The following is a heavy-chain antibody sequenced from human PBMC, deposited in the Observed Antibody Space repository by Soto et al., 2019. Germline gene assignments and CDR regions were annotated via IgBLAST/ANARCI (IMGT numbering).Heavy chain of an antibody. V-gene: IGHV3-15*01. J-gene: IGHJ3*02. Sequence: GGSLRLSCAASGFTFSNAWMSWVRQAPGKGLEWVGRIKSKTDGGTTDYAAPVKGRFTISRDDSKNTLYLQMNSLKTEDTAVYYCTTDRAHRDSVRKCTNGVCHDAFDIWGQGTMVTVSS. CDR1: GFTFSNAW. CDR2: IKSKTDGGTT. CDR3: TTDRAHRDSVRKCTNGVCHDAFDI. D-gene: IGHD2-8*01.